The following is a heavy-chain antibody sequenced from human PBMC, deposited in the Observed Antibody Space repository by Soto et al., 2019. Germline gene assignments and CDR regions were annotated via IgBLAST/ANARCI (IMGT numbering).Heavy chain of an antibody. V-gene: IGHV3-30*18. CDR1: GFTFSSYG. J-gene: IGHJ5*02. CDR2: ISYDGSNK. Sequence: QVQLVESGGGVVQPGRSLRLSCAASGFTFSSYGMHWVRQAPGKGLEWVAVISYDGSNKYYADSVKGRFTISRDNSKNTPYLQMNSLRAEDTAVYYCAKDLESGDYDSWFDPWGQGTLVTVSS. CDR3: AKDLESGDYDSWFDP. D-gene: IGHD4-17*01.